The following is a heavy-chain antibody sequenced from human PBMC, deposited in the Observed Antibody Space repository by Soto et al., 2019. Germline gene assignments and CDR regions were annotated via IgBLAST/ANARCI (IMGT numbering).Heavy chain of an antibody. J-gene: IGHJ4*02. Sequence: SETLSLTCAVSGGSISSGGYSWSWIRQPPGKGLEWIGNIYYRGTTYYNPSLKSRVTISVDTSKNQFSLKLASVTAADTAVYYCARDYGDYQFDYWGQGTLVTVSS. V-gene: IGHV4-30-2*03. CDR2: IYYRGTT. D-gene: IGHD4-17*01. CDR1: GGSISSGGYS. CDR3: ARDYGDYQFDY.